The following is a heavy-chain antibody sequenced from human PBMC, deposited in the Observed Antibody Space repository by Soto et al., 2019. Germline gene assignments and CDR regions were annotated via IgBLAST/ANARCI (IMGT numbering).Heavy chain of an antibody. CDR1: GFTFSDYY. Sequence: QVQLVESGGGLVKPAGPLSLSCAASGFTFSDYYMGWIRQAPGKGPEWVSYISSSGSTIYYADSVKGRFTISRDTAKNSLYLQMNSLRAEDTAVYYCARLDGNSYDSSGYYYYYYGMDVWGQGTTVTVSS. J-gene: IGHJ6*02. D-gene: IGHD3-22*01. CDR3: ARLDGNSYDSSGYYYYYYGMDV. V-gene: IGHV3-11*01. CDR2: ISSSGSTI.